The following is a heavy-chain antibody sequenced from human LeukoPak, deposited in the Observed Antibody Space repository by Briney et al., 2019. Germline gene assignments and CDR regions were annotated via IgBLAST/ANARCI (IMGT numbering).Heavy chain of an antibody. Sequence: PGGSLRLSCAASGFTFSSYGMHWVRQAPGKGLEWVAVISYDGSNKYYADSVKGRFTISRDNSKNTLYLQMNSLRAEDTAVYYCAKSTAMASKPLDPWGQGTLVTVSS. V-gene: IGHV3-30*18. J-gene: IGHJ5*02. CDR3: AKSTAMASKPLDP. CDR2: ISYDGSNK. D-gene: IGHD5-18*01. CDR1: GFTFSSYG.